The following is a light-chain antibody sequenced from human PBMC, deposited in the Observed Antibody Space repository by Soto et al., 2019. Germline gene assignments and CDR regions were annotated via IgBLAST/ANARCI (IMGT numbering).Light chain of an antibody. CDR3: NSYTSSNTLV. J-gene: IGLJ1*01. CDR2: EVS. Sequence: QSVLTQPVSVSGSPGQSITISCTGTSSDVGGYNYVSWYQQHPGKAPKLMIYEVSNRPSGVSNRFSASKSGNTASLTISGLQAEDEADYYCNSYTSSNTLVFGTGNKVTVL. CDR1: SSDVGGYNY. V-gene: IGLV2-14*01.